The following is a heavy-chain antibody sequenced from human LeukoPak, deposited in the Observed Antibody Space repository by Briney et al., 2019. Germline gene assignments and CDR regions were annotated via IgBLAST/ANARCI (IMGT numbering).Heavy chain of an antibody. CDR1: GYSFTSYW. V-gene: IGHV5-51*01. CDR2: IYPGDSDT. Sequence: GESLKISCKGSGYSFTSYWIGWVRQMPGKGLEWMGIIYPGDSDTRYRPSFQGQVTISADKSISTAYLQWSSLKASDTAMYYCARHGRYYDSSGYYYFPWGQGTLVTVSS. CDR3: ARHGRYYDSSGYYYFP. J-gene: IGHJ5*02. D-gene: IGHD3-22*01.